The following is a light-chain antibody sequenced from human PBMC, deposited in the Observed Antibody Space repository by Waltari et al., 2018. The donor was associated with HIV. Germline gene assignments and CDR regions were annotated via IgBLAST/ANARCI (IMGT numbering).Light chain of an antibody. CDR1: QSISSY. CDR2: AAS. CDR3: QQSYTTPRT. V-gene: IGKV1-39*01. J-gene: IGKJ2*01. Sequence: EIQMTQSPSSLSAYAGDTAPITCRASQSISSYLNWYQQKPGKAPKLLIYAASSLQSRVPSRFSGSGSGTDFTLTISSLQPEDFATYYCQQSYTTPRTFGQGTKLEIK.